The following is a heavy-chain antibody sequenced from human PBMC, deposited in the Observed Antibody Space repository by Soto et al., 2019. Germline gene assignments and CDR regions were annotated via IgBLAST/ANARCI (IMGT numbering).Heavy chain of an antibody. V-gene: IGHV4-39*07. CDR1: GGSIDRSNYY. CDR2: TYYNGNA. Sequence: SETLSLTCNVSGGSIDRSNYYWDWLRQPPGKGLEWIGTTYYNGNAYYNPSLKSRVTISVDTSKNQFSLKLSSVTAADTAVYYCARYKSNYYYGMDVWGQGTTVTVSS. D-gene: IGHD1-20*01. CDR3: ARYKSNYYYGMDV. J-gene: IGHJ6*02.